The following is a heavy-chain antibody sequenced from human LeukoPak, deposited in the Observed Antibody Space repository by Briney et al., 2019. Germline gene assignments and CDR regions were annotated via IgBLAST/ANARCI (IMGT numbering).Heavy chain of an antibody. D-gene: IGHD3-10*01. J-gene: IGHJ4*02. Sequence: GGSLRLSCAASGFTFDNYTMHWVRQAPGKGLDWVSLISWDGDITYYADSVKGRFTISRDDAKNSLYLQMDSLRAEDTAVYYCARGPTYGSRSDYLDYWGQGTLVTVSS. CDR1: GFTFDNYT. V-gene: IGHV3-43*01. CDR3: ARGPTYGSRSDYLDY. CDR2: ISWDGDIT.